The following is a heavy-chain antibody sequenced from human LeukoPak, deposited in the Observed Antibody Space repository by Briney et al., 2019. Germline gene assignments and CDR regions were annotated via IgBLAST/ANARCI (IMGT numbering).Heavy chain of an antibody. J-gene: IGHJ6*03. CDR2: ISGSGGST. V-gene: IGHV3-23*01. Sequence: PGGSLRLSCAASGFIFSNYYMHWVRQAPGKGLEWVSAISGSGGSTYYADSVKGRFTISRDNSKNTLYLQMNSLRAEDTAVYYCAKAGIAAAGSSYYYYYYMDVWGKGTTVTISS. D-gene: IGHD6-13*01. CDR3: AKAGIAAAGSSYYYYYYMDV. CDR1: GFIFSNYY.